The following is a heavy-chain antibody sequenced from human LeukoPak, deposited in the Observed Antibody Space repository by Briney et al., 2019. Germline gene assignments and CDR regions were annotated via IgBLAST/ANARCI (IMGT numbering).Heavy chain of an antibody. CDR2: ISYDGSNK. J-gene: IGHJ4*02. CDR1: GFTISSYA. V-gene: IGHV3-30-3*01. Sequence: GGSLRLSCAASGFTISSYAMHWVRQAPGKGLEWVAVISYDGSNKYYADSVKGRFTISRDNSKNTLYLQMNSLRAEDTAVYYCARDPGTHPPIFDYWGQGTLVTVSS. CDR3: ARDPGTHPPIFDY. D-gene: IGHD1-1*01.